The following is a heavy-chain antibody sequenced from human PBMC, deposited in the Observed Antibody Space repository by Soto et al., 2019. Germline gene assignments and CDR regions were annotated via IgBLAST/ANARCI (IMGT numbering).Heavy chain of an antibody. CDR1: GFPFSSYW. D-gene: IGHD4-17*01. J-gene: IGHJ4*02. Sequence: EVHLVESGGGLVQPGGSLRLSCAASGFPFSSYWMPWVRQAPGKGLEWVANIKQDGGAKYYVDSVKGRFTISRDNAKNSLYLQMNSLRAEDTAVYYCAKAIYGGNSDFGYWGQGTLVTVSS. V-gene: IGHV3-7*05. CDR3: AKAIYGGNSDFGY. CDR2: IKQDGGAK.